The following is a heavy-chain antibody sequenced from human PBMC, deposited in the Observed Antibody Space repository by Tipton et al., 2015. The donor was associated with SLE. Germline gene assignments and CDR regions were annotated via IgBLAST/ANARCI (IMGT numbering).Heavy chain of an antibody. Sequence: AVSGLNFGIFGINWVRQIPGRGLEWLAISYRGGPTYYADSVKGRFTISRDESTSTLYLQMDSLTGGDTAVYYCVKDARTYVNFDYYYDVWGRGTLVTVSS. V-gene: IGHV3-23*03. CDR2: ISYRGGPT. CDR1: GLNFGIFG. CDR3: VKDARTYVNFDYYYDV. D-gene: IGHD5-12*01. J-gene: IGHJ2*01.